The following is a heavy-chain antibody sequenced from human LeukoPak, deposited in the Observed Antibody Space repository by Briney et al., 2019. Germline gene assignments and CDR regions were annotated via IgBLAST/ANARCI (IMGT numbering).Heavy chain of an antibody. Sequence: GGSLRLSCAASGFTFSSYAMHWVRQAPGKGLEWVSSISSSSSYIYYADSVKGRFTISRDNAKNSLYLQMNSLRAEDTAVYYCARGRITTGVDYWGQGTLVTVSS. CDR1: GFTFSSYA. V-gene: IGHV3-21*01. CDR3: ARGRITTGVDY. CDR2: ISSSSSYI. D-gene: IGHD3-10*01. J-gene: IGHJ4*02.